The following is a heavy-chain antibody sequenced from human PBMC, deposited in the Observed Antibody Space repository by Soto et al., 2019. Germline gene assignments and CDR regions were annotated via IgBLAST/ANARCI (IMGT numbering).Heavy chain of an antibody. J-gene: IGHJ4*02. CDR1: GFTFSSYG. CDR3: AKVGVAAPFDY. Sequence: QVHLVESGGGVVQPGRSLRLSCAASGFTFSSYGMHWVRQAPGKGLEWVAVISYDGSNKYYVDSVKGRFTLSRDNSKNTLYLQMNTLRVEDTAVYYCAKVGVAAPFDYWGQGTLVTVSS. V-gene: IGHV3-30*18. CDR2: ISYDGSNK. D-gene: IGHD6-13*01.